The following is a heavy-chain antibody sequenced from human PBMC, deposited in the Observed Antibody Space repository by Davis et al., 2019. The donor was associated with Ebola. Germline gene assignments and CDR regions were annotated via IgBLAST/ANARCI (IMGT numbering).Heavy chain of an antibody. CDR2: IIPIFGTA. CDR3: ASLPYDFWSGYYYDY. D-gene: IGHD3-3*01. V-gene: IGHV1-69*06. Sequence: VKVSCKASGGTFSSYAISWVRQAPGQGLEWMGGIIPIFGTANYAQKFQGRVTITADKSTSTAYMELSSLRSEDTAVYYCASLPYDFWSGYYYDYWGQGTLVTVSS. CDR1: GGTFSSYA. J-gene: IGHJ4*02.